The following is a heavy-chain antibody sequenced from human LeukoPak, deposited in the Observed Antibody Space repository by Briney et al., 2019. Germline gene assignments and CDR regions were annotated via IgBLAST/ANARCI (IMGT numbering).Heavy chain of an antibody. CDR1: GFTFSSYW. V-gene: IGHV3-7*01. CDR2: IKQDGSEV. J-gene: IGHJ4*02. CDR3: ARPRFGTAGADS. Sequence: GSLRLSCAASGFTFSSYWMTWVRQAPGKGLEWVANIKQDGSEVYYVDFVKGRFTISRDNAKNSLYLQMNSLRVDDSAVYYCARPRFGTAGADSWGQGTLVTVSS. D-gene: IGHD1-1*01.